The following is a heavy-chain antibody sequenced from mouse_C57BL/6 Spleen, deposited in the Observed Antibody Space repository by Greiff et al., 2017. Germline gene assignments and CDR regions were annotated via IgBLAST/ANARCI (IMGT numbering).Heavy chain of an antibody. D-gene: IGHD1-1*01. CDR3: ARHGLLRKTFAY. Sequence: DVMLVESVGDLVKPGGSLKLSCAASGFTFSSSGMSWVRQTPDKRLEWVATISSGGSYTYYPASVQGRFAISRDNAKNTLYLQMSSLKSEDTASDCWARHGLLRKTFAYWGQGTLVTVSA. CDR1: GFTFSSSG. J-gene: IGHJ3*01. V-gene: IGHV5-6*02. CDR2: ISSGGSYT.